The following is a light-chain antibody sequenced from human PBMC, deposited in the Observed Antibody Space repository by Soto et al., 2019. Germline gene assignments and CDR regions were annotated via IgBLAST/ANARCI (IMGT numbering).Light chain of an antibody. CDR2: DAN. J-gene: IGLJ3*02. CDR1: TGAVTSGHY. Sequence: QAVVTQEPSLTVSPGGTVTLTCGSSTGAVTSGHYPYWFQQRPGQVPKTLIYDANNKYPWTPARFSGSLFGGKATLTLSGAQPEDEAEYYCLLQFSEIRVFGGGTKVTVL. CDR3: LLQFSEIRV. V-gene: IGLV7-46*01.